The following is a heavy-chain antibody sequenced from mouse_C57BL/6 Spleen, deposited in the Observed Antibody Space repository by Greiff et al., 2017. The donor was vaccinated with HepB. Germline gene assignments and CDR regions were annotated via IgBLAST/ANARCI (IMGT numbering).Heavy chain of an antibody. CDR2: FYPGSGSI. CDR1: GYTFTEYT. D-gene: IGHD1-1*01. J-gene: IGHJ3*01. Sequence: VQLQQSGAELVKPGASVKLSCKASGYTFTEYTIHWVKQRSGQGLEWIGWFYPGSGSIKYNEKFKDKATLTADKSSSTVYMELSRLTSEDSAVYFCARHEEGYYYGSSYGGFAYWGQGTLVTVSA. CDR3: ARHEEGYYYGSSYGGFAY. V-gene: IGHV1-62-2*01.